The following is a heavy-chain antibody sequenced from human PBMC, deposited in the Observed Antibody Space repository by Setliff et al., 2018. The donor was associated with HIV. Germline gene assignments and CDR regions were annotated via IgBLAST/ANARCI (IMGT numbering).Heavy chain of an antibody. J-gene: IGHJ3*01. CDR2: IRGDSTSI. CDR1: GFTFSDHY. CDR3: TRDPRLVDF. V-gene: IGHV3-11*05. D-gene: IGHD2-8*02. Sequence: PGGSLRLSCEASGFTFSDHYMTWIRQAPGKGLEWISYIRGDSTSINYADSVKGRFIISRDNAKNSLYLQMSSLRAEDTAVYYCTRDPRLVDFWGQGTMVTVSS.